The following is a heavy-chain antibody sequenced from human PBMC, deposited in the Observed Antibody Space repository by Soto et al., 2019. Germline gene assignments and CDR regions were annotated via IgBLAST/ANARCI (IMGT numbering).Heavy chain of an antibody. CDR2: IVSDGGKT. CDR3: AKVMGQWRYYDAFDI. Sequence: PGGSLRLSCAASGFYFGSYAMNWVRQAPGKGLQWVSGIVSDGGKTYYSDSVKGRFTISRDNSKGTLYLEMNNLRAEDTAIYWCAKVMGQWRYYDAFDIWGQGTTVTVSS. D-gene: IGHD1-26*01. J-gene: IGHJ3*02. CDR1: GFYFGSYA. V-gene: IGHV3-23*01.